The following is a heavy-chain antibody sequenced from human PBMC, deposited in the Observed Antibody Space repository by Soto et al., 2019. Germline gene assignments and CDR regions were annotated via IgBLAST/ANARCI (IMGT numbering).Heavy chain of an antibody. V-gene: IGHV3-7*01. CDR1: TFSSYW. Sequence: TFSSYWMSWVRQAPGKGLEWVANIKQDGSEKYYVDSVKGRFTISRDNAKNSLYLQMNSLRAEDTAVYYCAREGNEFYDILTGYYIDAFDIWGQGTMVTVSS. D-gene: IGHD3-9*01. CDR3: AREGNEFYDILTGYYIDAFDI. CDR2: IKQDGSEK. J-gene: IGHJ3*02.